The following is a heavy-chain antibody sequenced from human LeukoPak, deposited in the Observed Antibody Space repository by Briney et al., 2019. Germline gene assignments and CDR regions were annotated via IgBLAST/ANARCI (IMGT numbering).Heavy chain of an antibody. CDR2: INPNSGGT. J-gene: IGHJ4*02. D-gene: IGHD3-22*01. V-gene: IGHV1-2*02. Sequence: ASVKVSCKASGYTFTGYYMHWVRQAPGQGLEWMGWINPNSGGTNYAQKFQGRVTMTRDTSISTAYMELSRLRSDDTAVYYCARDLPYYYDSSGTDYFDYWGQGTLVTVSS. CDR3: ARDLPYYYDSSGTDYFDY. CDR1: GYTFTGYY.